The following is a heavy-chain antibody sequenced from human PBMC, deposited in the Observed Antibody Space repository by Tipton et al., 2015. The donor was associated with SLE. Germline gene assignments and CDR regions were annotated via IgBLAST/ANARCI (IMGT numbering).Heavy chain of an antibody. V-gene: IGHV3-23*01. D-gene: IGHD5-24*01. Sequence: GSLRLSCAASGFTFSSYAMSWVRPAPGKGLEWVSAISGSGGSTYYADSVKGRFTISRDNSKNTLYLQMNSLRAEETAVCYCATSRDGYNSWGQGTLVTVSS. CDR2: ISGSGGST. CDR3: ATSRDGYNS. CDR1: GFTFSSYA. J-gene: IGHJ4*02.